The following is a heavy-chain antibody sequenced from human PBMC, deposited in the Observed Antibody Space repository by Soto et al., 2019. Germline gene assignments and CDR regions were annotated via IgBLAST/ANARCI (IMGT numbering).Heavy chain of an antibody. V-gene: IGHV3-30*18. D-gene: IGHD3-3*01. J-gene: IGHJ6*02. CDR1: GFTFSSYG. Sequence: PGGSLRLSCAASGFTFSSYGMHWVRQAPGKGLEWVAFISHDGSNKYYGDSMKGRIAMFRDNSKSTLYLQMSSLRAEDTAVYYCTKRRNVLRFLEWSSGMEVWGQGTTVTV. CDR3: TKRRNVLRFLEWSSGMEV. CDR2: ISHDGSNK.